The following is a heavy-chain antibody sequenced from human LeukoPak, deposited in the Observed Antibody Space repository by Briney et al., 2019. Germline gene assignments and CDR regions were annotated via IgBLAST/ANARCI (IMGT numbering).Heavy chain of an antibody. CDR3: ARSLGGNARTWLDY. CDR1: GYSFTNYA. Sequence: ASVKVSCKASGYSFTNYALHWMRQAPGQRLEWMGWTNGATGNTRFSQDFQGRLTITIDTSASTSYMELSSLRSEDTAVYYCARSLGGNARTWLDYWGQGALVTVSS. V-gene: IGHV1-3*02. CDR2: TNGATGNT. D-gene: IGHD4-23*01. J-gene: IGHJ4*02.